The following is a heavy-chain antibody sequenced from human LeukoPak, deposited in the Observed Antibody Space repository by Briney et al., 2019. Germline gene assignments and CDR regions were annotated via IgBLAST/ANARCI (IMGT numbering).Heavy chain of an antibody. J-gene: IGHJ4*02. V-gene: IGHV4-34*01. Sequence: PSQTLSLTCAVYGGSFSGYYWSWIRQPPGKGLEWIGEINHSGSTIYNPSLKSRVTISVDTSKNQFSLKLSSVTAADTAVYYCARDSGYGSGSYIPVGDYWGQGTLVTVSS. CDR3: ARDSGYGSGSYIPVGDY. CDR2: INHSGST. D-gene: IGHD3-10*01. CDR1: GGSFSGYY.